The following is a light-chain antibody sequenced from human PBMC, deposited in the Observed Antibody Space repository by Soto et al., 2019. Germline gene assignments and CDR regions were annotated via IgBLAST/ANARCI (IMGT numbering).Light chain of an antibody. J-gene: IGKJ4*01. Sequence: IVLTQSAATLSLSTGERATLSCRASQSVSSYLAWYQQKPGQAPRLLIYDASNRATGIPARFSGSGSGTDFTLTISSLEPEDFAVYYCQQRSNWPLTFGGGTKVDIK. CDR1: QSVSSY. CDR3: QQRSNWPLT. CDR2: DAS. V-gene: IGKV3-11*01.